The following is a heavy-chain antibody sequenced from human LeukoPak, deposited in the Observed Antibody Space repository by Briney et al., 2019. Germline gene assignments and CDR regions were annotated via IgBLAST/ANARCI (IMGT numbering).Heavy chain of an antibody. CDR1: GGSISSYY. CDR2: IYYSGST. J-gene: IGHJ4*02. Sequence: SETLSLTCTVSGGSISSYYWSWIRQPAGKGLEWIGYIYYSGSTNYNPSLKSRVTISVDTSKNQFSLKLSSVTAADTAVYYCAGGRSSSHFDYWGQGTLVTVSS. CDR3: AGGRSSSHFDY. V-gene: IGHV4-59*01. D-gene: IGHD6-6*01.